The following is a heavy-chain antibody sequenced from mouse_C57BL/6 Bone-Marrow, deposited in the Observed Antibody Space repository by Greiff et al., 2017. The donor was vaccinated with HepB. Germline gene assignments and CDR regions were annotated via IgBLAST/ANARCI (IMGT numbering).Heavy chain of an antibody. CDR2: IDPSDSYT. J-gene: IGHJ2*01. CDR3: ATSDFDY. Sequence: QVQLKQPGAELVKPGTSVKLSCKASGYTFTSYWMQWVKQRPGQGLEWIGEIDPSDSYTNYNQKFKGKATLTVDTSSSTAYMQLSSLTSEDSAVYYSATSDFDYWGQGTTLTVSS. CDR1: GYTFTSYW. V-gene: IGHV1-50*01.